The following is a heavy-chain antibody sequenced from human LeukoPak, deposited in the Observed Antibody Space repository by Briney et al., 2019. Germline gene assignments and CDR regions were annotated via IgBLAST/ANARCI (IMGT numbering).Heavy chain of an antibody. CDR2: INHSGST. CDR3: ARGKRRGYSYYYDGMDV. J-gene: IGHJ6*02. V-gene: IGHV4-34*01. Sequence: SETLSLTGAVYGGSFSGYYWSWIRQPPGKGLEWIGEINHSGSTNYNPSLKSRVTISVHTSKNQFSLKLSSVTAADTAVYYCARGKRRGYSYYYDGMDVWGQGTTVTVSS. D-gene: IGHD5-18*01. CDR1: GGSFSGYY.